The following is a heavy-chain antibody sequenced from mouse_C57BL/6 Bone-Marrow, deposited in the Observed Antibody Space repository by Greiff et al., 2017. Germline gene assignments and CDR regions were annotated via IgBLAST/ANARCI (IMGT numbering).Heavy chain of an antibody. V-gene: IGHV1-4*01. CDR2: INPSSGYT. J-gene: IGHJ3*01. Sequence: VQLQQSGAELARPGASVKMSCKASGYTFTSYTMHWVKQRPGQGLEWIGYINPSSGYTKYNQKFKDKATLTADKSSSTAYMQLSSLTAEDSAVYYGASRDSSGREGFAYWGQGTLVTVSA. CDR1: GYTFTSYT. D-gene: IGHD3-2*02. CDR3: ASRDSSGREGFAY.